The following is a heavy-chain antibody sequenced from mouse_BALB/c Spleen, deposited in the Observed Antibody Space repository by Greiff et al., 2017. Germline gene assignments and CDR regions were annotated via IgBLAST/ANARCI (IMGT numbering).Heavy chain of an antibody. V-gene: IGHV1-15*01. J-gene: IGHJ2*01. CDR2: IDPETGGT. D-gene: IGHD2-1*01. Sequence: QVQLQQSGAELVRPGASVTLSCKASGYTFTDYEMHWVKQTPVHGLEWIGAIDPETGGTAYNQKFKGKATLTADKSSSTAYMELRSLTAEDSAVYYFARGGNDWGQGTTLTVSA. CDR1: GYTFTDYE. CDR3: ARGGND.